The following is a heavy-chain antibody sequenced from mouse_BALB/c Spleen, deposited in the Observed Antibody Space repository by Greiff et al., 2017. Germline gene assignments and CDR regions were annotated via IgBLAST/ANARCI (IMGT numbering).Heavy chain of an antibody. CDR3: ARGYYGSSYAMDY. Sequence: EVQLVESGGGLVQPGGSRKLSCADSGFTFSSFGMHWVRQAPEKGLEWVAYISSGSSTIYYADTVKGRFTISRDNPKNTLFLQMTSLRSEDTAMYYCARGYYGSSYAMDYWGQGTSVTVSS. CDR2: ISSGSSTI. J-gene: IGHJ4*01. V-gene: IGHV5-17*02. D-gene: IGHD1-1*01. CDR1: GFTFSSFG.